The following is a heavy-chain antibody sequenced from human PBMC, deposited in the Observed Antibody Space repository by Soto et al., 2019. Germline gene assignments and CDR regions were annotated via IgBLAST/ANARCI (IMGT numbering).Heavy chain of an antibody. D-gene: IGHD6-13*01. Sequence: PSETLSLTCTVSGGSISSNSYYWDWIRQPPGKGLEWIGEINHVGNTNYNPSLKSRVTISVDPSEKQFSLNLSSVTAADTAVYYCASGIRGVGAAGAVAWFDPWGQGTLVTVSS. V-gene: IGHV4-39*07. CDR3: ASGIRGVGAAGAVAWFDP. CDR1: GGSISSNSYY. CDR2: INHVGNT. J-gene: IGHJ5*02.